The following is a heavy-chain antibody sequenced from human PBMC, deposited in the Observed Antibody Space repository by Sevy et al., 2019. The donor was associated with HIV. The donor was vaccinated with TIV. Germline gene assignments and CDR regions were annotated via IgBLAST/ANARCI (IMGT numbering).Heavy chain of an antibody. J-gene: IGHJ5*02. CDR1: GGSITSLY. CDR2: IYYNGHI. CDR3: AGENAWGRGSS. D-gene: IGHD1-26*01. Sequence: SETLSLTCTVSGGSITSLYGNWIRQPPGKGLEWIANIYYNGHINYNPSLKRRVTLSFDTSKNKFSLRLSYVTAADTAMYYCAGENAWGRGSSWGQGTLVTVSS. V-gene: IGHV4-59*08.